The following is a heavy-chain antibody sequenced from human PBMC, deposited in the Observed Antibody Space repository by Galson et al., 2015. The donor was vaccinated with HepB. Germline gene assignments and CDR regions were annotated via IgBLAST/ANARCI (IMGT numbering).Heavy chain of an antibody. CDR3: ARGPDSSGYYISYYYYGMDV. CDR1: GFTVSSNY. Sequence: SLRLSCAASGFTVSSNYMSWVRQAPGKGLEWVSVIYSGGSTYYADSVKGRFTISRDNSKNTLYLQMNSLRAEDTAVYYCARGPDSSGYYISYYYYGMDVWGQGTTVTVSS. D-gene: IGHD3-22*01. J-gene: IGHJ6*02. V-gene: IGHV3-66*01. CDR2: IYSGGST.